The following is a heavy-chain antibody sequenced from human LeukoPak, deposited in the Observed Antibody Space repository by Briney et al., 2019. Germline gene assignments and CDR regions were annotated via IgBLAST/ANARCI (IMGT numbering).Heavy chain of an antibody. CDR1: GGSISSGGYY. J-gene: IGHJ5*02. D-gene: IGHD6-19*01. CDR2: IYYSGST. V-gene: IGHV4-31*03. CDR3: ARTGIAVFRRWFDP. Sequence: SQTLSLTCTVSGGSISSGGYYWSWIRQHPGKGLEWIGYIYYSGSTYYNPSLKSRVTISVDTSKNQFSLKLSSVTAADTAVYYCARTGIAVFRRWFDPWGQGTLVTVPS.